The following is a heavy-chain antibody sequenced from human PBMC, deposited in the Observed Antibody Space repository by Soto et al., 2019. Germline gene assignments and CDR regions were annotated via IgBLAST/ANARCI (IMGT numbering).Heavy chain of an antibody. V-gene: IGHV3-30*18. J-gene: IGHJ4*02. D-gene: IGHD5-12*01. CDR1: GFTFSSYG. Sequence: QVQLVESGGGVVQPGRSLRLSCAASGFTFSSYGMHWVRQAPGKGLEWVAVISYDGSNKYYADSVKGRFTISRDNSKNTLYLQMNILRAEDTAVYYCAKDRYSGNTFDYWGQGTLVTVSS. CDR3: AKDRYSGNTFDY. CDR2: ISYDGSNK.